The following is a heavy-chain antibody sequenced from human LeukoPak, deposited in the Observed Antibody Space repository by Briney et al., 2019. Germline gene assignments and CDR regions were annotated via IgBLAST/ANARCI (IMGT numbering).Heavy chain of an antibody. CDR3: ARSYYYCSGSIYYYYMDA. V-gene: IGHV1-2*02. CDR2: INPNIGGT. Sequence: ASVTVSCLASGYTFTGYYMHWVRQAPGPRLEWMGWINPNIGGTNYAQKFQGRVTMTRDTSISTAYMERSRLRSDDTAVYYSARSYYYCSGSIYYYYMDAWGKRTTGT. J-gene: IGHJ6*03. D-gene: IGHD3-10*01. CDR1: GYTFTGYY.